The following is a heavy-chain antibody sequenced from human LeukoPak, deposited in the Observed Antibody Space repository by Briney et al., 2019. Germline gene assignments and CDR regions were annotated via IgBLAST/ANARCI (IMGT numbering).Heavy chain of an antibody. CDR3: GSGGDYGHYADY. J-gene: IGHJ4*02. CDR2: ISSNGGST. D-gene: IGHD4-17*01. CDR1: GTAFSSNA. V-gene: IGHV3-64*01. Sequence: PGGSLRLSCEASGTAFSSNAMPWVRQAPGNGLEYVSAISSNGGSTYYANSVKGRFTISRDNSKNTLYLQMGSGRADVMAVEYFGSGGDYGHYADYWGQGTLVTVSS.